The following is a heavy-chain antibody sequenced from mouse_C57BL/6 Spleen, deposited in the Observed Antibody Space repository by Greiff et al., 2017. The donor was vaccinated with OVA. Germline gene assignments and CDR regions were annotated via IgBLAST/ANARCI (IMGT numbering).Heavy chain of an antibody. V-gene: IGHV1-82*01. CDR2: IYPGDGDT. J-gene: IGHJ1*03. CDR3: ARGGDGGYFDV. Sequence: VKLQQSGPELVKPGASVKISCKASGYAFSSSWMNWVKQRPGKGLEWIGRIYPGDGDTNYNGKFKGKATLTADKSSSTAYMQLSSLTSEDSAVYFCARGGDGGYFDVWGTGTTVTVSS. D-gene: IGHD2-3*01. CDR1: GYAFSSSW.